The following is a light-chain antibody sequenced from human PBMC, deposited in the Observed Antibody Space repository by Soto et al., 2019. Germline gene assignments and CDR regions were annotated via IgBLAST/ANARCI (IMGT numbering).Light chain of an antibody. CDR2: DAS. J-gene: IGKJ2*01. CDR1: QSISSW. V-gene: IGKV1-5*01. Sequence: GDRVTITCRASQSISSWLAWYQQKPGKAPKLPIYDASSLESGVPSRFSGSGSGTEFTLTISSLQPDDFATYYCQQYNSYSYTFGQGTKVDIK. CDR3: QQYNSYSYT.